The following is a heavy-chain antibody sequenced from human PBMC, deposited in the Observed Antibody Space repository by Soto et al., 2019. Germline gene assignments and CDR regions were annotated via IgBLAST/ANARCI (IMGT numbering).Heavy chain of an antibody. Sequence: GASVKVSCKASGGTFSSYAISWVRQAPGQGLEWMGGIIPIFGTANYAQKFQGRVTITADESTSTAYMELSSLRSEDTAVYYCARDYTAMVYRSNWFDPWGQGTLVTVSS. CDR2: IIPIFGTA. J-gene: IGHJ5*02. D-gene: IGHD5-18*01. CDR3: ARDYTAMVYRSNWFDP. CDR1: GGTFSSYA. V-gene: IGHV1-69*13.